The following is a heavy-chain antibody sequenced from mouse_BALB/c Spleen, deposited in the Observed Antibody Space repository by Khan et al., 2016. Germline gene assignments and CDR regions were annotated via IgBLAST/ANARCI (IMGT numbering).Heavy chain of an antibody. CDR2: INPYNDGT. Sequence: IQLVQFGPELVKPGASVKMSCKASGYTFTSYVMHWVKQKPGQGLEWIGYINPYNDGTKYNEKFKGKATLTSDKSSSTAYMELSSLTSEDSAVYYCARSHYGNYYYFDYWGQGTTLTVSS. CDR1: GYTFTSYV. J-gene: IGHJ2*01. D-gene: IGHD2-1*01. V-gene: IGHV1S136*01. CDR3: ARSHYGNYYYFDY.